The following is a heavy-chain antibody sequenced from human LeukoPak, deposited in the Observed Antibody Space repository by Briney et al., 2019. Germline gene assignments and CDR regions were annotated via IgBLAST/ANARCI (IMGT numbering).Heavy chain of an antibody. Sequence: SQTLSLTCAISGDSVSSNSAAWNWIRQSPSRGLEWLGRTYYRSKWYNDYAVSVKSRITINPDTSKNQFSLQLNSVTPEDTAVYXXXXXXXIAVAGIGYGMDVWGQGTTVTVSS. J-gene: IGHJ6*02. CDR2: TYYRSKWYN. CDR1: GDSVSSNSAA. D-gene: IGHD6-19*01. V-gene: IGHV6-1*01. CDR3: XXXXXIAVAGIGYGMDV.